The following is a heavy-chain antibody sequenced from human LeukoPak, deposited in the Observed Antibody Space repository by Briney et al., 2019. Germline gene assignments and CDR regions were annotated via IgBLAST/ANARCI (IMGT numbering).Heavy chain of an antibody. J-gene: IGHJ3*02. V-gene: IGHV3-74*01. CDR1: GFTLSSYW. D-gene: IGHD3-10*01. CDR3: SNGSGHAFDI. Sequence: PGGSLRLSRAPSGFTLSSYWMHSVRQVPGKGVVWVSRINSDGSSTSYADSVKGRFTISRDNAKNTLYVQMNSRRAEDTAVYSVSNGSGHAFDIWGRGTMVTVSS. CDR2: INSDGSST.